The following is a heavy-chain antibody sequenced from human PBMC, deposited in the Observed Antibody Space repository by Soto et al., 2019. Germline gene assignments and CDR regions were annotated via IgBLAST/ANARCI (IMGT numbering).Heavy chain of an antibody. CDR1: GYSFTNND. J-gene: IGHJ5*02. CDR3: ARMATFGSLNWLHP. Sequence: GASVKVSCKASGYSFTNNDVSWVRQATGQGLEWMGWMNPGSGDTGYAQKFQGRVTMTRDISTATAYMELGSLRSDDTATYYCARMATFGSLNWLHPWCQGTLVTVST. V-gene: IGHV1-8*01. CDR2: MNPGSGDT. D-gene: IGHD3-16*01.